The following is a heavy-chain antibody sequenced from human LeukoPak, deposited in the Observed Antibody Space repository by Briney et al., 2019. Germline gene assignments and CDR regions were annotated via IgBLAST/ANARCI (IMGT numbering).Heavy chain of an antibody. Sequence: PETLSLTCAVYGGSFSGYYWSWIRQPPGKGLEWIGEINHSGSTNYNPSLKSRVTISVDTSKNQFSLKLSSVTAADTAVYYCAIGCSGGSCYSKVRGYYYYYMDVWGKGTTVTVSS. J-gene: IGHJ6*03. CDR3: AIGCSGGSCYSKVRGYYYYYMDV. CDR2: INHSGST. D-gene: IGHD2-15*01. V-gene: IGHV4-34*01. CDR1: GGSFSGYY.